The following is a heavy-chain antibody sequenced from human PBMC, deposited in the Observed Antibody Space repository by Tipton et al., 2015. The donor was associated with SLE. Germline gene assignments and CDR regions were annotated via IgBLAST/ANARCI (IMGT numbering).Heavy chain of an antibody. Sequence: TLSLTCTVSGASVRNHYWSWIRQSPGKGLEWIGYVYGTGNTDYNPSLKSRVTLSVDTSKNQFSLNLRSVTAADTAVYYCARAQYYGSANGDYFEYWGQGILVTVSS. D-gene: IGHD4-17*01. CDR1: GASVRNHY. CDR2: VYGTGNT. CDR3: ARAQYYGSANGDYFEY. J-gene: IGHJ4*02. V-gene: IGHV4-59*02.